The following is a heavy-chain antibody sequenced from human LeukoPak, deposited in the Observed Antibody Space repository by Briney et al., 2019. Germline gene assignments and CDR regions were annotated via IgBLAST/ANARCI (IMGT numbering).Heavy chain of an antibody. V-gene: IGHV4-61*02. CDR1: GGSISSGTYY. CDR2: IYTSGST. CDR3: ARDSYYGSGSYSTDY. J-gene: IGHJ4*02. D-gene: IGHD3-10*01. Sequence: PSETLSLTCTVSGGSISSGTYYWSWIRQPAGKGLEWIGRIYTSGSTNYNPSLKSRVTISVDTSKNQFSLKLTSVTAADTAVYYCARDSYYGSGSYSTDYWGQGTLVTVSS.